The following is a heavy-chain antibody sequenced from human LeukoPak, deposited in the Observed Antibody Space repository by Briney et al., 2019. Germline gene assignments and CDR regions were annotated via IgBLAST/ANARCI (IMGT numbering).Heavy chain of an antibody. CDR3: ARGGAARPDY. CDR1: GFTFSYYG. V-gene: IGHV3-48*01. D-gene: IGHD6-6*01. J-gene: IGHJ4*02. CDR2: ISSNSRTV. Sequence: PGGSLRLSCAVSGFTFSYYGMNWARQAPGKRLEWVSYISSNSRTVEYADSVKGRFTISRDNAKNSLYLQLNPLRAENTAVYDCARGGAARPDYWGRGTLVSVSS.